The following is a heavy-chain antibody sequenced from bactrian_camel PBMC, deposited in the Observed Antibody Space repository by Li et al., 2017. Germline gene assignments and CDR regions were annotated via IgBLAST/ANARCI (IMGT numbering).Heavy chain of an antibody. J-gene: IGHJ4*01. D-gene: IGHD4*01. Sequence: VQLVESGGGSVQAGGSLRLSCAHSGYISSRHCMGWFRQAPGKEREGIAVIYIGGQSGGGGSEYYADSVKGRFTISQDKAKNTVYLQMNSLKPEDTAMYYCGAAQNLAIPTIPTMCPRSAYLGQGTQVTVS. CDR1: GYISSRHC. V-gene: IGHV3S40*01. CDR2: IYIGGQSGGGGSE.